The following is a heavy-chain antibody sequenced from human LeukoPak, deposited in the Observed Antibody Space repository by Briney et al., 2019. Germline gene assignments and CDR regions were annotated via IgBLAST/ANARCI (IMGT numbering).Heavy chain of an antibody. V-gene: IGHV3-23*01. Sequence: PGGSLRLSCAASGFTFSDYYMSWIRQAPGKGLECVSAITGDGATTYYADCVRGRFTISRDNSKNTLYLQMSSLRAEDTAIYYCAKAYGTNGYYQLPIDFWGQGTLVTVSS. CDR3: AKAYGTNGYYQLPIDF. D-gene: IGHD3-22*01. CDR1: GFTFSDYY. CDR2: ITGDGATT. J-gene: IGHJ4*02.